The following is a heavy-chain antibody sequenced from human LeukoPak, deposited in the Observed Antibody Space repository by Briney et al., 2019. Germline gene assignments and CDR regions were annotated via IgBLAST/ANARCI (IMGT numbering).Heavy chain of an antibody. Sequence: SQTLSLTCTVSGGSISSGDYYWSWIRQPPGKGLEWIGYIYYSGSTYYNPSLKSRVTISVDTSKNQFSLKLSSVTAADTAVYYCARDMLGWEPAHDAFDIWGQGTMVTVSS. CDR3: ARDMLGWEPAHDAFDI. V-gene: IGHV4-30-4*08. CDR1: GGSISSGDYY. D-gene: IGHD1-26*01. CDR2: IYYSGST. J-gene: IGHJ3*02.